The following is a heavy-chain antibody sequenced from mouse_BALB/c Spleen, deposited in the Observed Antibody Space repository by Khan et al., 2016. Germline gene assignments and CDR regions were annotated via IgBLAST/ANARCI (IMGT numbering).Heavy chain of an antibody. CDR1: GFDFSRYW. D-gene: IGHD1-1*01. V-gene: IGHV4-1*02. Sequence: EVKLLESGGGLVHPGGSLKLSCAASGFDFSRYWMSWVRQAPGKGLEWIGEINPDSYTINYTPSLKDKFIISRDNAKNTLYLQMSKVRSEDTALCYCARAGYYVYLAYWGQGTLVTVSA. CDR2: INPDSYTI. J-gene: IGHJ3*01. CDR3: ARAGYYVYLAY.